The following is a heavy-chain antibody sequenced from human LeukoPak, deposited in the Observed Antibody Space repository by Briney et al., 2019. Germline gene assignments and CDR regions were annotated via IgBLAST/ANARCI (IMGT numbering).Heavy chain of an antibody. V-gene: IGHV1-69*04. J-gene: IGHJ4*02. CDR2: IIPSLGIP. D-gene: IGHD1-7*01. CDR1: GGTFSSYA. CDR3: ARDRCLGITGTSEPSA. Sequence: PEASVKVSCKASGGTFSSYAISWVRQAPGQGLEWMGTIIPSLGIPNYAQKFRGGVTITADKSTSPAYMHLSSLRSEDTAVFYCARDRCLGITGTSEPSAWGQGTLVTVSS.